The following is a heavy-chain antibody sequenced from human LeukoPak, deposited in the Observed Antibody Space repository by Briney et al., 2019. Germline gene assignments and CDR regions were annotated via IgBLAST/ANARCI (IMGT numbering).Heavy chain of an antibody. CDR1: GFTFSSYW. CDR3: ARDPVYDSSGYYADY. V-gene: IGHV3-7*01. Sequence: GGSLRLSCAASGFTFSSYWMSWVRQAPGKGLEWVANIKQDGSEKYYVDSVKGRFTISGDNAKNSLYLQMNSLRAEDTAVYYCARDPVYDSSGYYADYWGQGTLVTVSS. D-gene: IGHD3-22*01. CDR2: IKQDGSEK. J-gene: IGHJ4*02.